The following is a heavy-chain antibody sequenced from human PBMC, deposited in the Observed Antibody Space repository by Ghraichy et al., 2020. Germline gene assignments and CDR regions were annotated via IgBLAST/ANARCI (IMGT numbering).Heavy chain of an antibody. Sequence: SQTLSLTCTVSGGSISSSSYYWSWIRQPPGKGLEWIGEINHSGSTNYNPSLKSRVTISVDTSKNQFSLKLSSVTAADTAVYYCARKSITMVRGVKNYYMDVWGKGTTVTVSS. J-gene: IGHJ6*03. CDR1: GGSISSSSYY. CDR2: INHSGST. CDR3: ARKSITMVRGVKNYYMDV. V-gene: IGHV4-39*07. D-gene: IGHD3-10*01.